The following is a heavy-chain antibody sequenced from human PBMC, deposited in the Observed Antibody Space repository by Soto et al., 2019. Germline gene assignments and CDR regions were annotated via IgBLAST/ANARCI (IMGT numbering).Heavy chain of an antibody. CDR1: GGSISGFY. V-gene: IGHV4-4*07. J-gene: IGHJ4*02. D-gene: IGHD2-21*02. CDR3: ARGPFCGNDCYFDV. Sequence: SETLSLTCTVAGGSISGFYWSWVRQPAGKGLEWIGRIYSSGATKYNPSLRNRVTMSVDTSTDQYSLNLASMTAADTAVYFCARGPFCGNDCYFDVWGQGTQVTVSS. CDR2: IYSSGAT.